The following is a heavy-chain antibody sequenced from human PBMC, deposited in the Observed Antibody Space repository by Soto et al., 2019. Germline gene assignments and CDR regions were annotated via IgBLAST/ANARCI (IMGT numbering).Heavy chain of an antibody. J-gene: IGHJ6*03. Sequence: SETLSLTCTVSGGSISSYYWTWIRQPPGKGLEWIGYIYYSGSTNYNPSLKSRVPISVAPSKTQFSLKLSSVTAAYTAVYYCGRLDGDYHYIGVWGKGTTVTVSS. CDR3: GRLDGDYHYIGV. V-gene: IGHV4-59*12. CDR1: GGSISSYY. D-gene: IGHD7-27*01. CDR2: IYYSGST.